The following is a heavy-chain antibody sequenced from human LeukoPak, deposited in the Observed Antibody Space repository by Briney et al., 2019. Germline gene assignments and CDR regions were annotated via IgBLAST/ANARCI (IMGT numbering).Heavy chain of an antibody. D-gene: IGHD2-2*02. Sequence: PSETLSLTCTVSGGSISSYYWSWIRQPPGKGLEWIGYIYYSGSTNYNPSLKSRVTISVDTSKNHFSLKLSSVTAADTAVYYCARTGYCSSTSCYTASRPYYYYYMDVWGKGTTVSVSS. J-gene: IGHJ6*03. V-gene: IGHV4-59*01. CDR1: GGSISSYY. CDR3: ARTGYCSSTSCYTASRPYYYYYMDV. CDR2: IYYSGST.